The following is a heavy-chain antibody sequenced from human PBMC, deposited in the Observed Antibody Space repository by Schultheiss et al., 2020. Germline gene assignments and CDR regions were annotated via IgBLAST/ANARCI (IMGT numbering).Heavy chain of an antibody. CDR3: ARESRDGSTRFDY. V-gene: IGHV4-39*02. D-gene: IGHD5-24*01. J-gene: IGHJ4*02. CDR2: SYYSGNT. Sequence: SETLSLTCTVSGGPIKSGSYYWGWIRQPPGKGLEWIGSSYYSGNTYYNPSLKSRVTISIDTSKNHLSLRLTSVTAADTAVYYCARESRDGSTRFDYWGQGTLVTVSS. CDR1: GGPIKSGSYY.